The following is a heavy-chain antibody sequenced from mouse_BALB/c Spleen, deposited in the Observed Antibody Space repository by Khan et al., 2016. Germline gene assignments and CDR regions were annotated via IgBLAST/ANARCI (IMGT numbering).Heavy chain of an antibody. CDR1: GYTFTNYW. CDR2: IYPGGGYT. CDR3: ARFYYGSSYWYLHV. D-gene: IGHD1-1*01. V-gene: IGHV1-63*02. Sequence: QVQLKQSGAELVRPGTSVKISCKASGYTFTNYWLGWVKQRPGHGLEWIGDIYPGGGYTNYNEQFKGKATLTADTSSSTAYMQLSSLTSEDAAVYFCARFYYGSSYWYLHVWGAGTTVTVSS. J-gene: IGHJ1*01.